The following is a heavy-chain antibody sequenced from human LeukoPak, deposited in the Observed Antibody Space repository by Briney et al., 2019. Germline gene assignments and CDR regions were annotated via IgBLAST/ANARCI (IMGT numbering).Heavy chain of an antibody. J-gene: IGHJ6*03. Sequence: PGGSLRLSCVASGFTFSRYWMSWVRQAPGKGLEWVASINQYGSEKKYVDSVKGRFTISRDNAKNSLDLEMNSLRAEDTAVYYCARDGEVLLFGDRDYYYMDVWGKGTTVTVSS. CDR1: GFTFSRYW. V-gene: IGHV3-7*01. CDR3: ARDGEVLLFGDRDYYYMDV. D-gene: IGHD3-10*01. CDR2: INQYGSEK.